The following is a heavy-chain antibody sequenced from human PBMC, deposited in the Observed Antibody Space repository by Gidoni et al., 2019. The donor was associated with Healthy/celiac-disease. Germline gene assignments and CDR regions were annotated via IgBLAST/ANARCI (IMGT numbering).Heavy chain of an antibody. D-gene: IGHD2-15*01. CDR2: INHSGST. J-gene: IGHJ5*02. CDR1: GGSFSGYY. CDR3: ARGRYIVVVVAATPEVSWFDP. V-gene: IGHV4-34*01. Sequence: QVQLQQWGAGLLTPSQTLSLTCAVSGGSFSGYYWSWIRQPPGKGLEWIGEINHSGSTNYNPSLKSRVTISVDTSKNQCSLKLSSVTAADTAVYYCARGRYIVVVVAATPEVSWFDPWGQGTLVTVSS.